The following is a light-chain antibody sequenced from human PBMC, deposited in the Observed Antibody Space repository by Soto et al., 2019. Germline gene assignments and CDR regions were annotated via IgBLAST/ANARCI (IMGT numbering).Light chain of an antibody. Sequence: DIQMTQSPSSLSASIGDRGTISCRASQGISNDLAWYQQKPGKVPYLLIYAASTSHSGVPSRFRGSGSGTDFTLTISSLQPEDVATYYCQNYNCAPRTFGQGTKVDIK. CDR1: QGISND. J-gene: IGKJ1*01. V-gene: IGKV1-27*01. CDR2: AAS. CDR3: QNYNCAPRT.